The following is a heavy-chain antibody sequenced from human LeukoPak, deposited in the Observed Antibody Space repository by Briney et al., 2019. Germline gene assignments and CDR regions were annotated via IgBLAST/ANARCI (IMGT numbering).Heavy chain of an antibody. V-gene: IGHV4-34*01. D-gene: IGHD4-17*01. CDR3: ARHGYGDYSEDNFDY. Sequence: SSETLSLTCAVYGGSFRGYYGSWIRQPPGKGLEWIGEINHSGSTNYNPSLKSRVTISVDTSKNQFSLKLSSVTAADTAVYYCARHGYGDYSEDNFDYWGQGTLVTVSS. CDR1: GGSFRGYY. J-gene: IGHJ4*02. CDR2: INHSGST.